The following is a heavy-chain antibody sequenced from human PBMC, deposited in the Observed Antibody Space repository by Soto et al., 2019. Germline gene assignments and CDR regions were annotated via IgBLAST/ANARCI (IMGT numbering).Heavy chain of an antibody. CDR3: ARSPQVASNRNYYYYYYMDV. CDR1: GFTFSSYG. CDR2: IWYDGSNK. D-gene: IGHD2-15*01. V-gene: IGHV3-33*01. Sequence: GGSLRLSCAASGFTFSSYGMHWVRQAPGKGLEWVAVIWYDGSNKYYADSVKGRFTISRDNSKNTLYLQMNSLRAEDTAVYYCARSPQVASNRNYYYYYYMDVWGKGTTVTVSS. J-gene: IGHJ6*03.